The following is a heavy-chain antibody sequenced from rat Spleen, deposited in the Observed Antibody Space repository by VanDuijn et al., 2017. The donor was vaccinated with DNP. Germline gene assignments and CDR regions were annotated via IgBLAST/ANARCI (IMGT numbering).Heavy chain of an antibody. V-gene: IGHV5-17*01. D-gene: IGHD5-1*01. Sequence: EVQLVESGGGVAQPGNSLKLSCAASGFTFSDSAMAWVRQSPKKGLEWVATIIYDGSHTFYRDSVQGRFTISRDNAKTTLYLQMNSLRSEDTATYYCARPAWERPFDYWGQGVMVTVSS. CDR3: ARPAWERPFDY. CDR1: GFTFSDSA. CDR2: IIYDGSHT. J-gene: IGHJ2*01.